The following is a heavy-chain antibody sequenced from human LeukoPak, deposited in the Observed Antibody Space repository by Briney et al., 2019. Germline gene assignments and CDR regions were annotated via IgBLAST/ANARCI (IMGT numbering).Heavy chain of an antibody. Sequence: PGGSLRLSCAASGFTFSSYGMHWVRQAPGKGLEWVAVISYDGSNKYYADSVKGRFTISRDNSKNTLYLQMNSLRAEDTAVYYCAKGQGWLAYYFDYWGQGTLVTVSS. J-gene: IGHJ4*02. D-gene: IGHD6-19*01. CDR3: AKGQGWLAYYFDY. V-gene: IGHV3-30*18. CDR2: ISYDGSNK. CDR1: GFTFSSYG.